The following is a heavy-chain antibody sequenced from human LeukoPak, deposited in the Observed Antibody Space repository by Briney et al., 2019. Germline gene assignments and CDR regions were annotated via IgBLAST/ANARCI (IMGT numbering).Heavy chain of an antibody. CDR1: GFTFSSYG. J-gene: IGHJ4*02. CDR3: ARDTYDILTGYSISPFDY. V-gene: IGHV3-33*01. CDR2: ICYDGSNK. Sequence: GRSLRLSCAASGFTFSSYGMHWVRQAPGKGLEWVAVICYDGSNKYYADSVKGRFTISRDNSKNTLYLQMNSLRADDTALYYRARDTYDILTGYSISPFDYWGQGTLVTVSS. D-gene: IGHD3-9*01.